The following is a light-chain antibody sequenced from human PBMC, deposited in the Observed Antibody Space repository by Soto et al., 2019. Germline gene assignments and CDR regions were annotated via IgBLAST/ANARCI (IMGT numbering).Light chain of an antibody. CDR2: DGS. J-gene: IGLJ2*01. Sequence: QSALTQAASVSGCPGQSITISCTGTSSDVGTYNLVSWYQQHPGKAPKLIIYDGSERPSGVSHRFSGSKSGNTASLTISGLQAEDEADYSCCSSAGTSTLVVFGGGTKVTVL. V-gene: IGLV2-23*03. CDR1: SSDVGTYNL. CDR3: CSSAGTSTLVV.